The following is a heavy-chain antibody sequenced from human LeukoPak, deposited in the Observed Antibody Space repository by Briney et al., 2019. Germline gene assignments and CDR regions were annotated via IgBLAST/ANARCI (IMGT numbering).Heavy chain of an antibody. CDR3: ARDLWRPNRRTLGWFDP. CDR2: IYTSGST. Sequence: SETLSLTCTVSGGSISSYYWSWIRQPAGKGLEWIGRIYTSGSTNYNPSLKSRVTMSVDTSKNQFSLKLSSVTAADTAVYYCARDLWRPNRRTLGWFDPWGQGTLVTVSS. D-gene: IGHD1-14*01. J-gene: IGHJ5*02. CDR1: GGSISSYY. V-gene: IGHV4-4*07.